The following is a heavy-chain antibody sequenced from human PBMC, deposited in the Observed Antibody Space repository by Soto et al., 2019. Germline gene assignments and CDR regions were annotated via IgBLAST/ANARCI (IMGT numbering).Heavy chain of an antibody. CDR2: IYYGGST. Sequence: PSETLSLTCTVSGGCISSYYWSRIRQPPGRGLEWIGNIYYGGSTYYNPSLKSRVTISVDTSKNQFSLKLSSVTAADTAVYYCAASCVACGGFNYYGLDVWGQGSTVTVSS. CDR1: GGCISSYY. D-gene: IGHD2-21*01. V-gene: IGHV4-59*06. CDR3: AASCVACGGFNYYGLDV. J-gene: IGHJ6*02.